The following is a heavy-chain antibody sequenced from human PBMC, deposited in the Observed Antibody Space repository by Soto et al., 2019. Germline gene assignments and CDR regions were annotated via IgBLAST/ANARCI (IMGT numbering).Heavy chain of an antibody. CDR2: MSYDGNNK. V-gene: IGHV3-30*18. CDR1: GFTFFSYG. Sequence: GGSLRLSCVASGFTFFSYGMHWVRQPPGKGLEWVAVMSYDGNNKYYADSVKGRFTISRDISKNTLYLDMNSLRTEDTAVYYCAKPSEPYYDFWSGYFEAWGQGTLVTVSS. CDR3: AKPSEPYYDFWSGYFEA. J-gene: IGHJ5*02. D-gene: IGHD3-3*01.